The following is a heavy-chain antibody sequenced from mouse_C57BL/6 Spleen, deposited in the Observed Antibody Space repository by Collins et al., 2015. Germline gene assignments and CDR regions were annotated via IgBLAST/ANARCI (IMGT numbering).Heavy chain of an antibody. CDR1: GFTFNTNA. J-gene: IGHJ3*01. D-gene: IGHD1-1*01. CDR2: IRSKSNNYAT. CDR3: VRDYVAWFAY. Sequence: AASGFTFNTNAMNWVRQAPGKGLEWVARIRSKSNNYATYYADSVKDRFTISRDDSQSMLYLQMNNLKTEDTAMYYCVRDYVAWFAYWGQGTLVTVSA. V-gene: IGHV10S3*01.